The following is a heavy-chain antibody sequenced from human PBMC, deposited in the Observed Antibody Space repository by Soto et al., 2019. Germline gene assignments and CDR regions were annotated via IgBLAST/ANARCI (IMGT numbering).Heavy chain of an antibody. CDR3: ARGVGGFCSGGSCHYFDY. CDR2: ISSSSSYT. J-gene: IGHJ4*02. Sequence: QVQLVESGGGLVKPGGSLRLSCAASGFTFSDYYMSWIRQAPGKGLEWVSYISSSSSYTNYADSVKGRFTISRDNAKNSLYLQMNSLRAEDTAVYYCARGVGGFCSGGSCHYFDYWAREPWSPTPQ. D-gene: IGHD2-15*01. CDR1: GFTFSDYY. V-gene: IGHV3-11*06.